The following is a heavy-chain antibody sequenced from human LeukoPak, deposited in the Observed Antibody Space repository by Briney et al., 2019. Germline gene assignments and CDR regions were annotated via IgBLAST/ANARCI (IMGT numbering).Heavy chain of an antibody. V-gene: IGHV3-23*01. CDR3: ARYGSHWDFDY. J-gene: IGHJ4*02. CDR2: ISGSGGST. CDR1: GFTFSSYA. D-gene: IGHD3-10*01. Sequence: GGSLRLSCAASGFTFSSYAMSWVRQAPGKGLEWVSAISGSGGSTYYADSVKGRFTISRDNARNSLYLQMNSLRAEDTAVYYCARYGSHWDFDYWGQGTLVTVSS.